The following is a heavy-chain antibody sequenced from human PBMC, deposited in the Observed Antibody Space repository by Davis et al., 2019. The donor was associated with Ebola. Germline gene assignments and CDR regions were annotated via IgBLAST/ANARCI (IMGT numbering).Heavy chain of an antibody. CDR2: ISWNSGSI. CDR1: GFTSDDYA. D-gene: IGHD4-17*01. V-gene: IGHV3-9*02. CDR3: AKGRVLAVTTGDWFDP. J-gene: IGHJ5*02. Sequence: SLKISCAASGFTSDDYAMHWVRQAPGKGLEWVSGISWNSGSIGYADSVKGRFTISRDNAKNSLYLQMNSLRAEDTALYYCAKGRVLAVTTGDWFDPWGQGTLVTVSS.